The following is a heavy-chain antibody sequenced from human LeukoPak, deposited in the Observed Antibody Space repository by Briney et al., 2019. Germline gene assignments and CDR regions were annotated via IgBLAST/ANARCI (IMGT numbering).Heavy chain of an antibody. CDR1: GYTFTSYG. D-gene: IGHD3-10*01. V-gene: IGHV1-69*10. CDR3: ARDRDYYGSGSYYNVWY. Sequence: GASVKVSCKASGYTFTSYGITWVRQAPGQGLEWMGGIIPVLGIPKYTQKFKGRVTITADESTSTAYMQVTSLTSEDTALYYCARDRDYYGSGSYYNVWYWGQGTLVTVSS. CDR2: IIPVLGIP. J-gene: IGHJ4*02.